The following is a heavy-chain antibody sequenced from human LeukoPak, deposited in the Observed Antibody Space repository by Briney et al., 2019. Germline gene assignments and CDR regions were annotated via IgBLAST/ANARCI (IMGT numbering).Heavy chain of an antibody. V-gene: IGHV4-59*01. CDR3: ARGGGQSNAFDY. CDR2: IYYSGST. J-gene: IGHJ4*02. Sequence: SETLSLTCTASGGSISSYYWSWIRQPPGKGLEWIGYIYYSGSTNYNPSLKSRVTMSVDTPKNQFSLRLSSVTAADTAVYYCARGGGQSNAFDYWGQGTLVTVSS. D-gene: IGHD2-15*01. CDR1: GGSISSYY.